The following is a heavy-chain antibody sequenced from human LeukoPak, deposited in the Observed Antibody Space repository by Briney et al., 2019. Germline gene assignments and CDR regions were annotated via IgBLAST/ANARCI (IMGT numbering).Heavy chain of an antibody. V-gene: IGHV3-7*01. D-gene: IGHD1-26*01. CDR1: GFTFSNYW. CDR2: IKQDGSEK. J-gene: IGHJ4*02. Sequence: PGGSLRLSCAASGFTFSNYWMNWVRQAPGKGLEWVANIKQDGSEKYYVDSMKGRFTISRDNAKNSLYLQMNSLRAEDTAVYYCARLIVGATDYWGQGTLVTVSS. CDR3: ARLIVGATDY.